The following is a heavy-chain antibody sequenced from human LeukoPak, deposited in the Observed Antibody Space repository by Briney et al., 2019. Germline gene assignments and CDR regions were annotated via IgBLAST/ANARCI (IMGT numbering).Heavy chain of an antibody. CDR3: ARGIDTAIVIRAFDI. V-gene: IGHV4-4*07. CDR1: GGSISSYY. J-gene: IGHJ3*02. D-gene: IGHD5-18*01. Sequence: PSETLSLTCTVSGGSISSYYWSWIRQPAGKGLEWIGRIYTSGSTNYNPSLKSRVTISVDTSKNQFSLKLSSVTAADTAVYYCARGIDTAIVIRAFDIWGQGTMVTVSS. CDR2: IYTSGST.